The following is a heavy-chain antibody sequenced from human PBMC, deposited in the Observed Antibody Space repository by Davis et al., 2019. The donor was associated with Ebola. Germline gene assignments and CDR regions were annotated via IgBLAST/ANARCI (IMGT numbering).Heavy chain of an antibody. CDR1: GGTFSSYA. CDR3: ARVGATRHDAFEI. J-gene: IGHJ3*02. V-gene: IGHV1-69*04. CDR2: IIPILGIA. D-gene: IGHD1-26*01. Sequence: SVKVSCKASGGTFSSYAISWVRQAPGPGLEWMGRIIPILGIANYAQKLQGRVTMTTDTSTSTAYMELRSLRSDDTAVYYCARVGATRHDAFEIWGQGTMVTVSS.